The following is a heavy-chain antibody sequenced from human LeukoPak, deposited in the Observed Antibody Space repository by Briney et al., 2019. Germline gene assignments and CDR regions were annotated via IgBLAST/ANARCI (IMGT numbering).Heavy chain of an antibody. J-gene: IGHJ3*02. D-gene: IGHD6-13*01. CDR2: MSAYNGNT. CDR1: GHTFTSYG. Sequence: ASVKVSCKASGHTFTSYGISWVRQAPGQGLEWMGWMSAYNGNTNYAQKLQGRVTMTTDTSTSTAYMELRSLRSDDTAVYYCASSHGISAAGNAFDIWGQGTMVTVSS. V-gene: IGHV1-18*01. CDR3: ASSHGISAAGNAFDI.